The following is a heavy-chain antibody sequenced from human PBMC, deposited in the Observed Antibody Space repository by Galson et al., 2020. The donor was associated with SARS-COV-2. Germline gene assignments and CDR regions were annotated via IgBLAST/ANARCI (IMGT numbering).Heavy chain of an antibody. CDR1: GFSLSTSGMC. J-gene: IGHJ6*02. CDR2: IDWDDGK. V-gene: IGHV2-70*17. CDR3: AGNYGRFDGRDF. Sequence: ESGPPQANPTQPLTLICTYSGFSLSTSGMCVSWIRQTPGKALEWLTRIDWDDGKFYSTSMKTRLTISKDTSKHQVVLTMTNMDPVDTATYYCAGNYGRFDGRDFLGQGSTGTVPS. D-gene: IGHD3-16*01.